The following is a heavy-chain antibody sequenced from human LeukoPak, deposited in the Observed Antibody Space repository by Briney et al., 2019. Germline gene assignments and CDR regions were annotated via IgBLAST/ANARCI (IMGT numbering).Heavy chain of an antibody. CDR2: ISYDGSNK. CDR3: AKVELGYCSGGSCYSDDFVDY. Sequence: GRSLRLSCAASGFTFSSYGMHWVRQAPGRGLEWVAVISYDGSNKYYADSVKGRFTISRDNSKNTLYLQMNSLRAEDTAVYYCAKVELGYCSGGSCYSDDFVDYWGQGTLVTVSS. V-gene: IGHV3-30*18. D-gene: IGHD2-15*01. J-gene: IGHJ4*02. CDR1: GFTFSSYG.